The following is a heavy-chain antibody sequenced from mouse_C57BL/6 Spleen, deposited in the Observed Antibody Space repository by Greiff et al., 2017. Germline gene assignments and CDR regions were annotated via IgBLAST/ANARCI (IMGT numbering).Heavy chain of an antibody. J-gene: IGHJ3*01. CDR1: GYSITCGYY. D-gene: IGHD2-3*01. CDR2: ISYDGSN. V-gene: IGHV3-6*01. Sequence: VQLQQSGPGLVKPSQSLSLTCSVTGYSITCGYYWNWIRQFPGNKLEWMGYISYDGSNNYNPSLKNRISITRDTSKNQFFLKLNSVTTEDTATYYCARAGGYYEGFAYWGQGTLVTVSA. CDR3: ARAGGYYEGFAY.